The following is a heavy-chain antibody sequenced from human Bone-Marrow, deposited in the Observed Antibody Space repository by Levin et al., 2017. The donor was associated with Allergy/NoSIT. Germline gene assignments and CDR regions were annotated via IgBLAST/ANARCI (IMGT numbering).Heavy chain of an antibody. Sequence: RAGGSLRLSCAASGFTFSSYPMHWVRQAPGKGLEWVAVISYDGSNIEYADSVKGRFTISRDNSKKTLYLQMNSLRPEDTAVYYCARAPGSSGYYLYYYYGMDVWGQGTTVTVSS. CDR2: ISYDGSNI. V-gene: IGHV3-30-3*01. D-gene: IGHD3-22*01. J-gene: IGHJ6*02. CDR1: GFTFSSYP. CDR3: ARAPGSSGYYLYYYYGMDV.